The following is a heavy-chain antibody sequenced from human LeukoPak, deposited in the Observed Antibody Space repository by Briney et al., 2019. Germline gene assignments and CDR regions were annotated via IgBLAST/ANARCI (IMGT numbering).Heavy chain of an antibody. CDR2: INPNSGGT. Sequence: ASVKVSCTASGYTFTGNYIHRVRQPPGQGLEWMGWINPNSGGTKYEPTFQGRVTMTRDTSISTAYMELSRLTTDDTAVYYCAVPDYYVSVTYLDYWGQGTLVTVSS. CDR3: AVPDYYVSVTYLDY. D-gene: IGHD3-10*01. J-gene: IGHJ4*02. V-gene: IGHV1-2*02. CDR1: GYTFTGNY.